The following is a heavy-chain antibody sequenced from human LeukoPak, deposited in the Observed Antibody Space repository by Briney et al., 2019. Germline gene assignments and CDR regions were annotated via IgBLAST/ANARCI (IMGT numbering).Heavy chain of an antibody. CDR3: AKDGYYGDYSHQH. CDR1: GFTFSSYG. V-gene: IGHV3-30*18. D-gene: IGHD4-17*01. J-gene: IGHJ1*01. Sequence: GGSLRLSCAASGFTFSSYGMHWVRQAPGKGLEWVAVISYDGSNRYYADSVKGRFTISRDNSKNTLYPQMNSLRAEDTAVYYCAKDGYYGDYSHQHWGQGTLVTVSS. CDR2: ISYDGSNR.